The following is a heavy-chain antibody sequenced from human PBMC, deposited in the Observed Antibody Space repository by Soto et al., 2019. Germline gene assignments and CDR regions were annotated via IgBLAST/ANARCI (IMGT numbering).Heavy chain of an antibody. CDR3: AIGTRSSWSCDF. CDR2: IIPLTETP. J-gene: IGHJ4*02. CDR1: GGTFSDYA. D-gene: IGHD6-13*01. V-gene: IGHV1-69*01. Sequence: QVQVVQSGAEVKKPGSSVKVSCKASGGTFSDYAISWVRQAPGQGLEWMGGIIPLTETPVYAQTVQGRLTISADEVTSVAYMELSTLRSDDTTVYYCAIGTRSSWSCDFWGQGTLVTVSS.